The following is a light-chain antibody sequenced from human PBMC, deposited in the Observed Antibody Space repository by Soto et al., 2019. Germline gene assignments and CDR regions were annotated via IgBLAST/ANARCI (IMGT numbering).Light chain of an antibody. J-gene: IGLJ1*01. V-gene: IGLV2-8*01. CDR3: GSYAGGNNHYV. CDR2: EAS. Sequence: QSALTQPPSASGSPGQSVTISCTGTSSDVATYIYVSWYQHHPGKAPKLIIYEASKRPSGVPDRFSGSKSGDTASLTVSGLQAEDEADYYCGSYAGGNNHYVFGTGTKVTV. CDR1: SSDVATYIY.